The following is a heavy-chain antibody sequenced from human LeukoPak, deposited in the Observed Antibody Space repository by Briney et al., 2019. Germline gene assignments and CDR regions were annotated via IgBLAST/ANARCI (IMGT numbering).Heavy chain of an antibody. CDR2: ISAYNDNT. CDR3: ARGYRLSAYSSSWYSALKNTVKYGTRALGFDY. J-gene: IGHJ4*02. V-gene: IGHV1-18*01. CDR1: GYTFTSYG. Sequence: AAVKVSCKDSGYTFTSYGISWLRQAPGQGLEWMGWISAYNDNTNYAQKLHGKVTMTTDTSTSTAYMELRSLRSDDTAVYYCARGYRLSAYSSSWYSALKNTVKYGTRALGFDYWGQGTLVTVSS. D-gene: IGHD6-13*01.